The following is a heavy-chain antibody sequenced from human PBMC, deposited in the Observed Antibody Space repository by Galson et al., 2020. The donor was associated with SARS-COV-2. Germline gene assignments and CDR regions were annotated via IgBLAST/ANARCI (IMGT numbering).Heavy chain of an antibody. V-gene: IGHV3-53*04. CDR1: GFTVSSNY. J-gene: IGHJ1*01. CDR3: ARGGSSSSLAEYFQN. CDR2: IYSGGST. Sequence: GGSLRLSCAASGFTVSSNYMSWVRQAPGKGLEWVSVIYSGGSTYYADSVKGRFTISRHNSKNTLYLQMNSLRAEDTAVYYCARGGSSSSLAEYFQNWGQGTMVTVSS. D-gene: IGHD6-6*01.